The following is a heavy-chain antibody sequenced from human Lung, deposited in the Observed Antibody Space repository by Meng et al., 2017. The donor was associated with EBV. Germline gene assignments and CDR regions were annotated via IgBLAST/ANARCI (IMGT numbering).Heavy chain of an antibody. CDR2: IYYSGST. CDR3: ARAVDTGYFDY. Sequence: QVQLPDSGPGLVKPSQTLSLTCTVSGGSISSGGHYWSWIRQHPGKSLEWIGYIYYSGSTYYNPSLKRLVSISVDTSNNQFSLKLSSVTAADTAVYYCARAVDTGYFDYWGQGTLVTVSS. J-gene: IGHJ4*02. V-gene: IGHV4-31*01. CDR1: GGSISSGGHY. D-gene: IGHD5-18*01.